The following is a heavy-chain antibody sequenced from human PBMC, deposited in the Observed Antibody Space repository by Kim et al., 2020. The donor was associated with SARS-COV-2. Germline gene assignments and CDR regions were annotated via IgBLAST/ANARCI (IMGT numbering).Heavy chain of an antibody. CDR3: ARGGYSGSPDGMDV. CDR1: GFTFSSYD. J-gene: IGHJ6*02. Sequence: GGSLRLSCAASGFTFSSYDMPWVRQATGKGLEWVSAIGTAGDTYYPCSVKGRFTISRENAKNSLYLQMNSLRAGDTAVYYCARGGYSGSPDGMDVWGQGTTVTVSS. V-gene: IGHV3-13*01. D-gene: IGHD1-26*01. CDR2: IGTAGDT.